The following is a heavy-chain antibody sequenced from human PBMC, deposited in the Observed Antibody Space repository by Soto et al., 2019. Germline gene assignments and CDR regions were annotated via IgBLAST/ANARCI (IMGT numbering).Heavy chain of an antibody. V-gene: IGHV4-59*08. D-gene: IGHD6-19*01. Sequence: QVQLQESGPGLVKPSETLSLTCTVSGGSISSYYWSWIRQPPGKGLEWIGYIYYSGSTNYNPSLKSRVTISVDTSKNQFSLKLSSVTAADTAVYYCARLLRFQKSKPGIAVAGNLYYFDYWGQGTLVTVSS. CDR1: GGSISSYY. CDR3: ARLLRFQKSKPGIAVAGNLYYFDY. J-gene: IGHJ4*02. CDR2: IYYSGST.